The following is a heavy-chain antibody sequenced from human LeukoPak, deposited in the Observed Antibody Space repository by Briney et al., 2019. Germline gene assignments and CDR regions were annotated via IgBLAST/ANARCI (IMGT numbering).Heavy chain of an antibody. CDR2: MSSGSTYI. CDR3: ARGRPTGASRVFVVQ. D-gene: IGHD2-15*01. Sequence: GPSLRLSCAGSAFTFGSYSMTWVRLAPGNGMEWVSSMSSGSTYIYYADSVRGRFTISRDNAKSSLYLLMNSLRVDDTGVYYCARGRPTGASRVFVVQWGQGTLVTVSS. V-gene: IGHV3-21*06. CDR1: AFTFGSYS. J-gene: IGHJ4*02.